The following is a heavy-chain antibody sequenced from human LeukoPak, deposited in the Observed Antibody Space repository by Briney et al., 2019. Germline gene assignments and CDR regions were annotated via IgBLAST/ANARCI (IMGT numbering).Heavy chain of an antibody. V-gene: IGHV1-2*02. D-gene: IGHD1-26*01. J-gene: IGHJ4*02. Sequence: ASVKVSCKASGYTFTGYYMHWVRRAPGQGLEWMGWINPNSGGTNYAQKFQGRVTMTRDTSISTAYMELSRLRSDDTAVYYCALMLERRRGSYYNYWGQGTLVTVSS. CDR2: INPNSGGT. CDR1: GYTFTGYY. CDR3: ALMLERRRGSYYNY.